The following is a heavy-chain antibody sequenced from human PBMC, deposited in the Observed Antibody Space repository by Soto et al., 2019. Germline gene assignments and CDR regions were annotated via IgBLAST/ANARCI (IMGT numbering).Heavy chain of an antibody. J-gene: IGHJ4*02. CDR1: GFTFSSYG. CDR3: AKDQKDSNYFFDY. D-gene: IGHD4-4*01. Sequence: PGGSLRLSCAASGFTFSSYGMHWVRQAPGKGLEWVAVISYDGSNKYYADSVKGRFTISRDNSKNTLYLQMNSLRAEDTAVYYCAKDQKDSNYFFDYWGQGTLVTVSS. V-gene: IGHV3-30*18. CDR2: ISYDGSNK.